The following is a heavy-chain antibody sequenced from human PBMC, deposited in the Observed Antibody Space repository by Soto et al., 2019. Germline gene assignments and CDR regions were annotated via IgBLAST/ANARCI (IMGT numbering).Heavy chain of an antibody. CDR2: IIPIPGIA. Sequence: QVQLVQSGAEVKKPGSSVKVSCKASGGTFSSYTISWVRQAPGQGLEWMGRIIPIPGIANYAQKFQGRVTITADKSTSTAYMELSSLRSEDTAVYYCAREDYGDYGGLFDYWGQGTLVTVSS. CDR3: AREDYGDYGGLFDY. D-gene: IGHD4-17*01. V-gene: IGHV1-69*08. CDR1: GGTFSSYT. J-gene: IGHJ4*02.